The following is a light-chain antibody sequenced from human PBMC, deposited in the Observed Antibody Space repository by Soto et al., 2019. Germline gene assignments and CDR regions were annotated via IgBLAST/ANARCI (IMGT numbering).Light chain of an antibody. Sequence: QSALTQPPSASGSPGQSVTISCTGTSSDVGGYNYVSWYQQHPGKAPKLMIYEVSKRPSGVPDRFSGSKSGNTASLTVSGPQAEYEADYYCSAYAGSNNFVVFGGGTKLTVL. V-gene: IGLV2-8*01. CDR3: SAYAGSNNFVV. CDR1: SSDVGGYNY. CDR2: EVS. J-gene: IGLJ2*01.